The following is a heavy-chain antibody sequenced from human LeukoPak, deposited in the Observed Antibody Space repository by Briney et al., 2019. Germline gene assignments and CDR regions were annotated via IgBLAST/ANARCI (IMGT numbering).Heavy chain of an antibody. CDR3: ARFYCSISDCYGLTNWSDP. J-gene: IGHJ5*02. Sequence: ASVKVSCKAAGYTFTGHYLHWVRQAPGQGLWWMGWINPKGGGSNYTPKFEGRVTTPKETPITTAYMELHRLTCDDPAVSYCARFYCSISDCYGLTNWSDPWGQGTLVTVSS. CDR2: INPKGGGS. CDR1: GYTFTGHY. V-gene: IGHV1-2*02. D-gene: IGHD2-2*01.